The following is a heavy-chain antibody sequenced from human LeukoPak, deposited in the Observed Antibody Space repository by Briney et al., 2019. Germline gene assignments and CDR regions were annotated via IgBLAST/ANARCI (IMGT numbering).Heavy chain of an antibody. J-gene: IGHJ5*02. V-gene: IGHV3-33*01. CDR2: IWYDGSNK. CDR1: GFTFSSCG. Sequence: GGSLRPSCAASGFTFSSCGMHWVRQAPGKGLEWVAVIWYDGSNKYYADSVKGRFTISRDNSKNTLYLQMNSLRAEDTAVYYCAREDSSSYLHNWFDPWGQGTLVTVSS. D-gene: IGHD6-6*01. CDR3: AREDSSSYLHNWFDP.